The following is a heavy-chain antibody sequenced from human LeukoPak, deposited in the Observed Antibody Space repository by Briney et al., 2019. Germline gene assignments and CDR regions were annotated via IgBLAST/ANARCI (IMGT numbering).Heavy chain of an antibody. CDR2: IRSTANGYAT. D-gene: IGHD3-10*01. V-gene: IGHV3-73*01. Sequence: GGSLRLSCAASGFTFSGSALHWVRQASGKGLEWVGRIRSTANGYATAYAASVKGRFTISRDDSKNTAYLQMDSLKTEDTAVYYCTGNYYGSGSYADFDYWGRGTLVTVSS. J-gene: IGHJ4*02. CDR1: GFTFSGSA. CDR3: TGNYYGSGSYADFDY.